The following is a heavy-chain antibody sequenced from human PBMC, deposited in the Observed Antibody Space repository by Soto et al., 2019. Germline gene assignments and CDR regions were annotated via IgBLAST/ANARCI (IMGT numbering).Heavy chain of an antibody. CDR3: ARALPYSSGWYPTSYFDY. V-gene: IGHV5-51*01. CDR1: GYSFTSYW. J-gene: IGHJ4*02. Sequence: PGESLKISCKGSGYSFTSYWIGWARQMPGKGLEWMGIIYPGDSDTRYSPSFQGQVTISADKSISTAYLQWSSLKASDTAMYYCARALPYSSGWYPTSYFDYWGQGTLVTVSS. D-gene: IGHD6-19*01. CDR2: IYPGDSDT.